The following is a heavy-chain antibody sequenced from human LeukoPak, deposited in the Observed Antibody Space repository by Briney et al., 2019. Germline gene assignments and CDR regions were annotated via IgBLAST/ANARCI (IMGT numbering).Heavy chain of an antibody. CDR1: GFTFSSYA. D-gene: IGHD6-13*01. CDR2: ISGSGGIT. CDR3: AKARVRAPIAAAGTCFDP. V-gene: IGHV3-23*01. Sequence: GGSLRLSCAASGFTFSSYAMSWVRQAPGKGLEGVSAISGSGGITYYADSVKGRFTISRDNSKNTLYLQMNSLSAEDTAVDYCAKARVRAPIAAAGTCFDPWGQGTLVTVSS. J-gene: IGHJ5*02.